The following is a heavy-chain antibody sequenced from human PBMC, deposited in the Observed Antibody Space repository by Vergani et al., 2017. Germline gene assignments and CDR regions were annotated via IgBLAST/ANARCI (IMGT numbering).Heavy chain of an antibody. CDR2: IYHSGST. V-gene: IGHV4-30-2*01. CDR1: GGSISSGGYS. J-gene: IGHJ6*02. CDR3: ARDRAPSRGGTPYGMDV. Sequence: QVQLQESGPGLVKPSQTLSLTCAVSGGSISSGGYSWSWIRQPPGKGLEWIGYIYHSGSTYYNPSLKSRVTISVDRSKNQFSLKLSSVTAADTAVYYCARDRAPSRGGTPYGMDVWGQGTTVTVSS. D-gene: IGHD1-14*01.